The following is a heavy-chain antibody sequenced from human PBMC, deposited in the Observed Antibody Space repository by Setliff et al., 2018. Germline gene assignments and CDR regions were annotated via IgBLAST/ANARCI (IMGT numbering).Heavy chain of an antibody. V-gene: IGHV5-51*01. J-gene: IGHJ3*01. Sequence: GESLKISCKASGYIFTNYWIGWVRQMPGKGLEWMGVIYPGDSDTRYSPSFQGQVTISADKSINTAYLQWSSLKASDTAIYYCTRHEDRNKCTSSSCYRENDAFDVWGQGTLVTVSS. D-gene: IGHD2-2*01. CDR1: GYIFTNYW. CDR2: IYPGDSDT. CDR3: TRHEDRNKCTSSSCYRENDAFDV.